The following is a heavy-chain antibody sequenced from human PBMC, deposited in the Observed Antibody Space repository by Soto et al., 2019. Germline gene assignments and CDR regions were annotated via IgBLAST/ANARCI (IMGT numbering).Heavy chain of an antibody. CDR1: GGSISSSIYY. D-gene: IGHD1-26*01. V-gene: IGHV4-39*01. Sequence: SETLSLTCTVSGGSISSSIYYWGWIRQPPGKGLEWIGSIYYSGSTYYNPSLKSRVTISVDTSKNQFSLKLSSVTAADTAVYYCARLFPHSGSYLDYWGQGTLVTVS. CDR3: ARLFPHSGSYLDY. CDR2: IYYSGST. J-gene: IGHJ4*02.